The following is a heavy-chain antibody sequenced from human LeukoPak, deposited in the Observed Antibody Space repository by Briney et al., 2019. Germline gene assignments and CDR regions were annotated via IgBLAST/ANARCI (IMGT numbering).Heavy chain of an antibody. V-gene: IGHV3-53*01. Sequence: GGSLRLFCAASGFTVSSNYMSWVRQAPGKGLEWVSVIYSGGSTYYADSVKGRFTISRDNSKNTLYLQVNSLRAEDTAVYYCAKGGNGPFDYWGQGTLVTVSS. D-gene: IGHD3-16*01. CDR2: IYSGGST. J-gene: IGHJ4*02. CDR3: AKGGNGPFDY. CDR1: GFTVSSNY.